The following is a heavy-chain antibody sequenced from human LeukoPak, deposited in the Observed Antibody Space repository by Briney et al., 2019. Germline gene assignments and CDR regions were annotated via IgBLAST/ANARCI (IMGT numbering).Heavy chain of an antibody. CDR2: ISAYNGNT. D-gene: IGHD2-2*02. J-gene: IGHJ6*03. Sequence: ASVKVSCKASGYTFTSYGISWVRQAPGQGLEWMGWISAYNGNTNYAQKLQGRVTMTTDTSTSTAYMELRSLRSEDTAVHYCARVAAEVVGVPGAIGFGWLRRDYYYMDVWGKGTTVTVSS. CDR1: GYTFTSYG. CDR3: ARVAAEVVGVPGAIGFGWLRRDYYYMDV. V-gene: IGHV1-18*01.